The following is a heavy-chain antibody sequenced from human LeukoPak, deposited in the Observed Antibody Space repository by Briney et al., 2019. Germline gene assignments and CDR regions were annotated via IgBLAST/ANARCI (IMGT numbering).Heavy chain of an antibody. V-gene: IGHV5-51*01. D-gene: IGHD2-2*01. CDR3: ARTGYCSSTSCPNWFDP. J-gene: IGHJ5*02. Sequence: GESLQISCKGSGYSFTSYWIGWVRQMPGKRLEWMGIIYPGDSDTRYSPSFQGQVTISADKSISTAYLQWSSLKASDTAMYYCARTGYCSSTSCPNWFDPWGQGTLVTVSS. CDR2: IYPGDSDT. CDR1: GYSFTSYW.